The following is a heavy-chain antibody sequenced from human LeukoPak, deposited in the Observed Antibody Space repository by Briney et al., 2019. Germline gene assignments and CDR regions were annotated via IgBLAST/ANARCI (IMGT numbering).Heavy chain of an antibody. V-gene: IGHV3-30*04. J-gene: IGHJ4*02. CDR2: ISYDGSKK. CDR1: GFTFSSYA. D-gene: IGHD5-18*01. Sequence: PGRSLRLSCAASGFTFSSYAMHWVRQAPGKGLEWVALISYDGSKKYYADSVKGRFTISRDNSKNTLYLQMSSLRAEDTAVYYCARGYSHGSAAFDYWGQGTLVTVSS. CDR3: ARGYSHGSAAFDY.